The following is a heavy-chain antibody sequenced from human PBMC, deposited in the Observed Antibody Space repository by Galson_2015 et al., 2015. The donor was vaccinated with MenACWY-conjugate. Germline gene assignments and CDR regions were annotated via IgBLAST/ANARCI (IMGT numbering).Heavy chain of an antibody. CDR2: IKKDGSEK. CDR3: ARGHYGMDV. J-gene: IGHJ6*02. CDR1: GFTFRHYW. V-gene: IGHV3-7*03. Sequence: SLRLSCAASGFTFRHYWMTWVRQAPGKGLEWVASIKKDGSEKYYVDSVKGRFTISRDNAKNSLYLEMNSLRFEDTAVYSCARGHYGMDVWGQGTTVTASS.